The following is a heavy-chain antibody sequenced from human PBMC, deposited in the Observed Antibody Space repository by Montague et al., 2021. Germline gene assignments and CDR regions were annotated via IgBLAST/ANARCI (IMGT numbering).Heavy chain of an antibody. CDR2: LYDSGDT. CDR1: SGSISSLS. Sequence: SETLSLTCIVSSGSISSLSWAWIRQAPGKALEWIGHLYDSGDTYYNPSLHSRLTFSLDTSRNQFFLRLTPVTAADTAVYYCARRVRPMGPYHFDYWGQGTLVTVSS. J-gene: IGHJ4*02. D-gene: IGHD2-8*01. CDR3: ARRVRPMGPYHFDY. V-gene: IGHV4-59*03.